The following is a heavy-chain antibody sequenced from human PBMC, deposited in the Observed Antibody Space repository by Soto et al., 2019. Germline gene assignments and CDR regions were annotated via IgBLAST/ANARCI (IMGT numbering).Heavy chain of an antibody. CDR2: ISGSGGST. CDR1: GFTFSSYA. D-gene: IGHD2-2*01. V-gene: IGHV3-23*01. Sequence: GGSLRLSCAASGFTFSSYAMSWVRQAPGKGLEWVSAISGSGGSTYYADSVKGRFTISRDNSKNTLYLQMNSLRAEDTAVYYCAKDHLPAWPPSYYGMDVWGQGTTVTVSS. J-gene: IGHJ6*02. CDR3: AKDHLPAWPPSYYGMDV.